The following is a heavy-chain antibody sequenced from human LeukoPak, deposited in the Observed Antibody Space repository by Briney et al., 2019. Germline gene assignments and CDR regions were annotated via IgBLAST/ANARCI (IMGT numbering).Heavy chain of an antibody. CDR1: GGSISSGGYS. D-gene: IGHD3-22*01. J-gene: IGHJ1*01. CDR2: IYHSGST. Sequence: SETLSLTCAVSGGSISSGGYSWSWIRQPPGKGLEWIVYIYHSGSTYYNPSLKSRVTISVDRSKNQFSLKLSSVTAADTAVYYCARGEPYYYDSSGYRGYFQHWGQGTLVTVSS. CDR3: ARGEPYYYDSSGYRGYFQH. V-gene: IGHV4-30-2*01.